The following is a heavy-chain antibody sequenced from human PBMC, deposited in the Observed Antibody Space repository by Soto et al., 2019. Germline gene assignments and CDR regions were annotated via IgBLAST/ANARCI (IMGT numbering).Heavy chain of an antibody. CDR1: GGSISSSNW. D-gene: IGHD3-22*01. Sequence: QVQLQESGPGLVKPSGTLSLTCAVSGGSISSSNWWSWVRQPPGKGLEGIGEIYHSGSTNYNPSLKSRVTIALDKSTNQFSLKLSSVTAADTAVYYCARGREFYYDRADAFDIWGQGTMVTVSS. CDR2: IYHSGST. V-gene: IGHV4-4*02. CDR3: ARGREFYYDRADAFDI. J-gene: IGHJ3*02.